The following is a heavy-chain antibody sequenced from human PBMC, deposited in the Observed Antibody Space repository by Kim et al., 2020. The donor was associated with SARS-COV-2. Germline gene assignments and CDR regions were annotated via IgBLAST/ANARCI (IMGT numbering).Heavy chain of an antibody. CDR1: GGSISSSNW. J-gene: IGHJ3*02. D-gene: IGHD3-16*02. Sequence: SETLSLTCAVSGGSISSSNWWSWVRQPPGKGLEWIGEIYHSGSTNYNPSLKSRVTISVDKSKNQFSLKLSSVTAADTAVYYCARATTGEISRAFDIWGQGTMVTVSS. V-gene: IGHV4-4*02. CDR2: IYHSGST. CDR3: ARATTGEISRAFDI.